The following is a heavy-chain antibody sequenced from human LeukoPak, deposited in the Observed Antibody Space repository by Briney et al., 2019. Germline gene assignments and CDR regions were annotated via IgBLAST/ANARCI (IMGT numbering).Heavy chain of an antibody. J-gene: IGHJ5*02. Sequence: SVKVSCKASGGTFSSYAISWVRQAPGQGLEWMGGIIPIFGTAHYAQKFQDRVTITADESTSTAYMELSSLRSEDTAVYYCARSEDDYGDYRWFDPWGQGTLVTVSS. D-gene: IGHD4-17*01. V-gene: IGHV1-69*01. CDR1: GGTFSSYA. CDR2: IIPIFGTA. CDR3: ARSEDDYGDYRWFDP.